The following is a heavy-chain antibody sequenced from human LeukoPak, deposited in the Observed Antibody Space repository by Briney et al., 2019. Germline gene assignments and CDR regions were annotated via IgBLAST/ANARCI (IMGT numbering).Heavy chain of an antibody. Sequence: SETLSLTCTVSGGSISSYYWSWIRQPPGKGLEWIGYIYYSGSTNYNPSLKSRVTISVDTPKNQFSLKLSSVTAADTAVYYCASSRYYYYGMDVWGQGTTVTVSS. D-gene: IGHD6-6*01. V-gene: IGHV4-59*01. CDR3: ASSRYYYYGMDV. CDR2: IYYSGST. J-gene: IGHJ6*02. CDR1: GGSISSYY.